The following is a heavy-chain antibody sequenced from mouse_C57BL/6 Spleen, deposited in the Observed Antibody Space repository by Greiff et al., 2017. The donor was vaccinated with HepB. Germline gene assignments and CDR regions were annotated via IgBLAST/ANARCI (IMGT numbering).Heavy chain of an antibody. CDR2: ISNGGGST. V-gene: IGHV5-12*01. CDR1: GFTFSDYY. CDR3: ARHADYSNYDAMDY. J-gene: IGHJ4*01. Sequence: EVNVVESGGGLVQPGGSLKLSCAASGFTFSDYYMYWVRQTPEKRLEWVAYISNGGGSTYYPDTVKGRFTISRDNAKNTLYLQMSRLKSEDTAMYYCARHADYSNYDAMDYWGQGTSVTVSS. D-gene: IGHD2-5*01.